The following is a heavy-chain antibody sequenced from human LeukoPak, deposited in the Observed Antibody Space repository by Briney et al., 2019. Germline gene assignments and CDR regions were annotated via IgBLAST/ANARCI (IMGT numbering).Heavy chain of an antibody. V-gene: IGHV3-7*01. CDR1: GFIFRSYW. CDR2: IDEHGFKT. Sequence: GGSLILSCAASGFIFRSYWMVWVRQAPGKGLEWVASIDEHGFKTYYAASVTGRFTISKDTAKNSLDLQMNSLRAEDTAVYYCARDGITCTRDYWGQGALVTVSS. J-gene: IGHJ4*02. D-gene: IGHD1-7*01. CDR3: ARDGITCTRDY.